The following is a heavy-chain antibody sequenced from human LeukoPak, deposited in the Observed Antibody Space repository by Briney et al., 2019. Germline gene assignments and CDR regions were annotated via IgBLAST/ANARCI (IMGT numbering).Heavy chain of an antibody. Sequence: PGGSLRLSCAASGFTFSSYWMSWVRQAPGKGLEWVANIKQDGSEKYYVDSVKGRFTISRDNAKNSLYLQMNSLRAEDTAVYYCAAATYYYYYGMDVWGKGTTVTVSS. CDR1: GFTFSSYW. J-gene: IGHJ6*04. V-gene: IGHV3-7*03. CDR2: IKQDGSEK. D-gene: IGHD6-25*01. CDR3: AAATYYYYYGMDV.